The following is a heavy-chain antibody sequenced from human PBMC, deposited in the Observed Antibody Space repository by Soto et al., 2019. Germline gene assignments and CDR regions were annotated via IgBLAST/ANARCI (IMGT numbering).Heavy chain of an antibody. CDR3: VRDLYRSATMPCLDH. CDR1: GCTFINYA. Sequence: PGGSLRLSCEASGCTFINYAMRWGRQSPGKGLDWVSSISDTGGDSYYADSMDGRFTVSRDNSKNTLYLQINSLRAEDTAIYYCVRDLYRSATMPCLDHWGQGALVTVSS. J-gene: IGHJ4*02. D-gene: IGHD1-1*01. CDR2: ISDTGGDS. V-gene: IGHV3-23*01.